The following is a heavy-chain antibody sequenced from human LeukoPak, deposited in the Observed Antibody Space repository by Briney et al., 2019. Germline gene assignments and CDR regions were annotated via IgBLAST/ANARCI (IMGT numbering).Heavy chain of an antibody. V-gene: IGHV3-48*03. Sequence: GESLRLSCAASGFTFSSYEMNWVRQAPGKGLEWVSYISSSGSTIYYADSVKGRFTISGDNAKNSLYLQMNSLRAEDTAVYYCARDLGYCTSTSCYSLYGMDVWGKGTTVTVSS. CDR2: ISSSGSTI. CDR3: ARDLGYCTSTSCYSLYGMDV. CDR1: GFTFSSYE. J-gene: IGHJ6*04. D-gene: IGHD2-2*02.